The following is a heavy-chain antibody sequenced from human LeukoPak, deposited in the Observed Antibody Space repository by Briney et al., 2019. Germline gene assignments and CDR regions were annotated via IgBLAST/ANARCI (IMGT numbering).Heavy chain of an antibody. V-gene: IGHV1-69*04. J-gene: IGHJ6*02. Sequence: ASVKVSCKASGGTFSSYAISWVRQAPGQGLEWMGRIIPILGIANYAQKFQGRVTITADKSTSTAYMELSSLRSEDTAVYYCAREGIAVAGTSDNYYYGMDVWGQGTTVTVSS. CDR2: IIPILGIA. D-gene: IGHD6-19*01. CDR3: AREGIAVAGTSDNYYYGMDV. CDR1: GGTFSSYA.